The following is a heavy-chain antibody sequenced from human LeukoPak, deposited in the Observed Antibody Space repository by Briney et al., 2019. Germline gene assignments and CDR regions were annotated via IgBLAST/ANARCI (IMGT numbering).Heavy chain of an antibody. CDR1: GGSFSGYY. CDR2: INHSGST. CDR3: ARATDCSSTSCPLRYFDY. J-gene: IGHJ4*02. V-gene: IGHV4-34*01. Sequence: PSETLSLTCAVYGGSFSGYYWSWIRQPPGKGLEWIGEINHSGSTNYNPSLKSRVTISVDTSKNQFSLKLSSVTAADTAVYYCARATDCSSTSCPLRYFDYWGQGTLVTVSS. D-gene: IGHD2-2*01.